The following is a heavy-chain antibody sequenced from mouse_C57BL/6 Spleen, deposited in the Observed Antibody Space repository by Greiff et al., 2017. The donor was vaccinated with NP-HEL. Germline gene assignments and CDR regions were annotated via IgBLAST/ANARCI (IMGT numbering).Heavy chain of an antibody. D-gene: IGHD4-1*01. CDR3: ARGLGRYFDV. CDR2: ISDGGSYT. CDR1: GFTFSSYA. V-gene: IGHV5-4*03. J-gene: IGHJ1*03. Sequence: EVKLVESGGGLVKPGGSLKLSCAASGFTFSSYAMSWVRQTPEKRLEWVATISDGGSYTYYPDNVKGRFTISRDNAKNNLYLQMSHLKSEDTAMYYCARGLGRYFDVWGTGTTVTVSS.